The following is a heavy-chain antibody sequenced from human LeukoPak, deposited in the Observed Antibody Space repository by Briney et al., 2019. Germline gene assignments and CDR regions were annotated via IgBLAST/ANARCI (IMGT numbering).Heavy chain of an antibody. CDR3: ARAAGYTRSWYDY. Sequence: AGGSLRLSCVASEFTISSNYMYWVRQAPGKGLEWVSVIYSGGSTYNADSVKGRFTISRDNSKNTLYLQMNSLRAEDTAVYYCARAAGYTRSWYDYWGQGTLVTVSS. CDR2: IYSGGST. V-gene: IGHV3-53*01. J-gene: IGHJ4*02. CDR1: EFTISSNY. D-gene: IGHD6-13*01.